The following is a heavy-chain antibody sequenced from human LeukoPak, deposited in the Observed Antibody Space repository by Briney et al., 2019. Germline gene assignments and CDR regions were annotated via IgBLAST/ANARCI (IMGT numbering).Heavy chain of an antibody. CDR2: IYHSGST. CDR3: ARARGYCSSTSCQLYGMDV. Sequence: SESLSLTCAVYGGSFSGYSWSWIRQPPGKGLEWIGYIYHSGSTYYNPSLKSRVTISVDRSKNQFSLKLSSVTAADTAVYYCARARGYCSSTSCQLYGMDVWGQGTTVTVSS. D-gene: IGHD2-2*01. J-gene: IGHJ6*02. V-gene: IGHV4-30-2*01. CDR1: GGSFSGYS.